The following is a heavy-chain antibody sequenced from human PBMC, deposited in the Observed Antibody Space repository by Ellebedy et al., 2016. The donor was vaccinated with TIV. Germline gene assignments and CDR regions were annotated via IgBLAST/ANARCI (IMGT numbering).Heavy chain of an antibody. V-gene: IGHV3-23*01. CDR1: GFTFSSYA. Sequence: GESLKISXAASGFTFSSYAMGWVRQAPGKGLEWVSSISGSATKTYYADSVKGRFTISRDNSQNTLYLQMDSLRAEDTAVYYCARSILPATASYYGLDVWGQGTTVTVSS. CDR2: ISGSATKT. D-gene: IGHD2-2*01. CDR3: ARSILPATASYYGLDV. J-gene: IGHJ6*02.